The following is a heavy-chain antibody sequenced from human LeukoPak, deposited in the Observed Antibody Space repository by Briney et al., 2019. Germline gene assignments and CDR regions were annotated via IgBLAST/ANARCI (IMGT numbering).Heavy chain of an antibody. D-gene: IGHD3-3*01. Sequence: SETLSLTCAVSGYSISSGYYWGWIRPPPGKGLEWIGSIYHSGSTYYNPSLKSRVTISVDTSKNQFSLKLSSVTAADTAVYYCATRSGPFDYWGQGTLVTVSS. CDR2: IYHSGST. CDR3: ATRSGPFDY. V-gene: IGHV4-38-2*01. CDR1: GYSISSGYY. J-gene: IGHJ4*02.